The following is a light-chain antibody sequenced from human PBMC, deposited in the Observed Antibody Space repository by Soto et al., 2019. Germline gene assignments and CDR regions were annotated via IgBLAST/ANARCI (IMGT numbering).Light chain of an antibody. J-gene: IGKJ5*01. CDR1: QSVSSY. CDR2: DAS. CDR3: QQYNEWPPFT. V-gene: IGKV3-11*01. Sequence: IVLTHSPGTLSLSPWERSTLSFRSSQSVSSYLAWYQQKPGQAPRLLIYDASNRATGIPARFSGSGSGTDFTLTISSLEPEDFAVYYCQQYNEWPPFTFGQGTRLEIK.